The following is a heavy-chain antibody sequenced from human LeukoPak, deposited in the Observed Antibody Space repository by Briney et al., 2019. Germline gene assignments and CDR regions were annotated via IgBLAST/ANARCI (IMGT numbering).Heavy chain of an antibody. Sequence: GGSLRLSCAASAFTFSNAWMIWVRQAPGKGLEWVGRIKSKTDGGTTDYAAPVKGRFTISRDDSKNTLYLQMNSLKSEDTAVYYCSTYYYYDSSGYYLDYWGQGTLVTVSS. CDR1: AFTFSNAW. CDR3: STYYYYDSSGYYLDY. D-gene: IGHD3-22*01. V-gene: IGHV3-15*01. CDR2: IKSKTDGGTT. J-gene: IGHJ4*02.